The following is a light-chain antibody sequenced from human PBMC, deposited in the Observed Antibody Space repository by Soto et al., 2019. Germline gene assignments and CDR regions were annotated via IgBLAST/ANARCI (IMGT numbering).Light chain of an antibody. J-gene: IGLJ2*01. CDR3: AAWDDSLNGVV. Sequence: QSVLTQPPSASGTPGQRVPISCSGSSSKIGSNTVNWYQQLPGTAPKLLIYSNNQRPSGVPDRFSGSKSGTSASLAISGLQSEDAADYYCAAWDDSLNGVVFGGGTKLTVL. V-gene: IGLV1-44*01. CDR1: SSKIGSNT. CDR2: SNN.